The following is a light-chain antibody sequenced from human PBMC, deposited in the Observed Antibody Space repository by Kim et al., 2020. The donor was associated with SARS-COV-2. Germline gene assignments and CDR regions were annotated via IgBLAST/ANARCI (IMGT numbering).Light chain of an antibody. CDR2: GAS. CDR1: QSVSTH. Sequence: EIVMTQSPATLSVSPGERVTLSCRASQSVSTHLAWCQQTPGQAPRLLIYGASNRATGIPARFSGSGSGTEFTLTITSLQPEDFGVYYCQQYNNWPPGLTFGGGTKVDIK. CDR3: QQYNNWPPGLT. V-gene: IGKV3-15*01. J-gene: IGKJ4*01.